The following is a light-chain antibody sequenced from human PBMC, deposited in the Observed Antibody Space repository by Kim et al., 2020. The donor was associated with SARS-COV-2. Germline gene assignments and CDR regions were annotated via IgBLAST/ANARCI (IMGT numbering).Light chain of an antibody. CDR2: DAS. Sequence: EIVLTQSPAPLSLSPGERGTLSCRASQSVSSYLAWYQQKPGQAPRLLIFDASNRATGIPTRFSGSGSGTDFTLTISSLEPEDFAIYYCQQRSKWPLTFGGGTKVDIK. V-gene: IGKV3-11*01. J-gene: IGKJ4*01. CDR1: QSVSSY. CDR3: QQRSKWPLT.